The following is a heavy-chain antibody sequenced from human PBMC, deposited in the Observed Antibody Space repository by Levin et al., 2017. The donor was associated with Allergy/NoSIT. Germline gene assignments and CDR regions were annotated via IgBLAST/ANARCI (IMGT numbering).Heavy chain of an antibody. CDR3: AREGYYGSGSYWDYYYYMDV. J-gene: IGHJ6*03. D-gene: IGHD3-10*01. CDR1: GYTFTGYY. CDR2: INPNSGGT. V-gene: IGHV1-2*02. Sequence: ASVKVSCKASGYTFTGYYMHWVRQAPGQGLEWMGWINPNSGGTNYAQKFQGRVTMTRDTSISTAYMELSRLRSDDTAVYYCAREGYYGSGSYWDYYYYMDVWGKGTTVTVSS.